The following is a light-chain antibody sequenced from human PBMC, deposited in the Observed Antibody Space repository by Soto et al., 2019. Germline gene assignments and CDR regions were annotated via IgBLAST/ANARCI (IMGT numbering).Light chain of an antibody. CDR1: QSAGTE. J-gene: IGKJ4*01. V-gene: IGKV3-11*01. CDR3: QQRNTWPLT. Sequence: EIVLTQSPATLSLSSGERATLSCRASQSAGTELAWYQHKPGQAPRLLIYDVSNRATGIPARFSGSGSGTDFTLTISSLEPEDFAVYFCQQRNTWPLTFGGGTKVEMK. CDR2: DVS.